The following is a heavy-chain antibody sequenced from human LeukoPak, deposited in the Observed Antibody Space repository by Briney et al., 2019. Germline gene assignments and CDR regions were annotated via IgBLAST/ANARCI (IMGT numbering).Heavy chain of an antibody. CDR1: GFTFSSYE. J-gene: IGHJ4*02. Sequence: GGSLRLSCAASGFTFSSYEMNWVRQAPGKGLEWVSAIINNGGSTYYADSVKGRFTISRDNSKNTLYLQMNSLRAEDTAIYYCAKNIGGLDYWGQGTLVTVSS. D-gene: IGHD3-10*01. V-gene: IGHV3-23*01. CDR2: IINNGGST. CDR3: AKNIGGLDY.